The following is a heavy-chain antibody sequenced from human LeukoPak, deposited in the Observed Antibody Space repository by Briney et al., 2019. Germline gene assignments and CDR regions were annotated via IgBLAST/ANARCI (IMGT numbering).Heavy chain of an antibody. CDR3: ARQTGSGLFILP. CDR2: IYYSGST. D-gene: IGHD3/OR15-3a*01. Sequence: KPSETLSLTCTVSGGSISSYYWSWIRQTPGKGLEWIGYIYYSGSTNFNPSLKSRVTISVDTSKNQFSLKMSSVTAADTAVYYCARQTGSGLFILPGGQGTLVTVSS. V-gene: IGHV4-59*08. CDR1: GGSISSYY. J-gene: IGHJ4*02.